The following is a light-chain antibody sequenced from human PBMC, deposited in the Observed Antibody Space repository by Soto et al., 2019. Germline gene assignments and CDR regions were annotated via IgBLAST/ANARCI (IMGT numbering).Light chain of an antibody. J-gene: IGKJ1*01. Sequence: DIQMTQSPSTLSASVGDRVTITCRASQSILSWLAWDQHKPGKAPKLLIYDASSLESGVPSRFSGSRSGTEFTLTISSLQPDDIATYYCQQYDTYWTFGQGTKVDI. CDR2: DAS. CDR1: QSILSW. CDR3: QQYDTYWT. V-gene: IGKV1-5*01.